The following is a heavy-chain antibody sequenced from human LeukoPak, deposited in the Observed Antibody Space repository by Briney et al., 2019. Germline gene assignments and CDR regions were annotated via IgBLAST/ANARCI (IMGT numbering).Heavy chain of an antibody. D-gene: IGHD1-1*01. J-gene: IGHJ6*03. V-gene: IGHV4-61*02. CDR1: GGSISSGSYY. CDR2: IYTSGST. CDR3: ARTVKRYYYYMDV. Sequence: SQTLSLTCSVSGGSISSGSYYWSWIRQPAGKGLEWIGRIYTSGSTNYNPSLKSRVTISVDTSKNQFSLKLSSVTAADTAVYYCARTVKRYYYYMDVWGKGTTVTVSS.